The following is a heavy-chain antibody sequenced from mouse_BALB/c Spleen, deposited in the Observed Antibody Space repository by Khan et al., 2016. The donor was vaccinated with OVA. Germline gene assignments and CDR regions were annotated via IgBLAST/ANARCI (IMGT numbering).Heavy chain of an antibody. D-gene: IGHD2-4*01. CDR1: GFSLNYYG. J-gene: IGHJ3*01. V-gene: IGHV2-2*03. CDR2: IWSGGST. CDR3: ARNYDYDEGLAY. Sequence: VKLEESGPGLVQPSQSLSITCTVSGFSLNYYGVHWVRQSPGKGLEWLGVIWSGGSTDYNAPFISRLSISKDNSKSQVFFKMNSLQSNDTAIYYCARNYDYDEGLAYWGQGTLVTVSA.